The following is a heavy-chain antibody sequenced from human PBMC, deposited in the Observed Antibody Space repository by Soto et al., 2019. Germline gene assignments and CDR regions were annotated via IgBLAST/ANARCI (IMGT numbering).Heavy chain of an antibody. V-gene: IGHV1-2*04. CDR3: ARXTRYCSGGSCYSGWFDP. D-gene: IGHD2-15*01. Sequence: APVKVSCKASGYTFTGCYMHWVRQAPGQGLEWMGWINPNSGGTNYAQKFQGWVTMTRDTSISTAYMELSRLRSDDTAVYYCARXTRYCSGGSCYSGWFDPWGQGTLVTVSS. CDR1: GYTFTGCY. J-gene: IGHJ5*02. CDR2: INPNSGGT.